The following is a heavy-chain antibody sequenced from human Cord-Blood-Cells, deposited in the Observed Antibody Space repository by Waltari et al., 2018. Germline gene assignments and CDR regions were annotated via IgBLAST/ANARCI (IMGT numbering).Heavy chain of an antibody. CDR2: INPKRGGT. V-gene: IGHV1-2*02. Sequence: QVQLVQSGAEVKKPGASVKVSCKASGYTFTGYYMHWVRQAPGQGLEWMVLINPKRGGTNYSQKFQCRVTMTSDTSISTAYMELSRLRADDTAVYYCARTPSIAVADHESFDIWGQGTMVTVSS. CDR3: ARTPSIAVADHESFDI. D-gene: IGHD6-19*01. J-gene: IGHJ3*02. CDR1: GYTFTGYY.